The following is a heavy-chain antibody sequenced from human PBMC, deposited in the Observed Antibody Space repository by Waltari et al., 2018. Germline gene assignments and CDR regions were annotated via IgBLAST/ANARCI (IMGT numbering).Heavy chain of an antibody. CDR3: ARPSTEYYFYYYYMDV. Sequence: EVQVVESGGGVVHPGGSLRLSCTACGFTFSSYELNGVRQAPGKGLEWISYIDNSGNTVYYADSVKGRFTISRDNAKNSLFLLMNSLRAEDTAVYYCARPSTEYYFYYYYMDVWGKGTTVTVS. J-gene: IGHJ6*03. CDR2: IDNSGNTV. V-gene: IGHV3-48*03. CDR1: GFTFSSYE.